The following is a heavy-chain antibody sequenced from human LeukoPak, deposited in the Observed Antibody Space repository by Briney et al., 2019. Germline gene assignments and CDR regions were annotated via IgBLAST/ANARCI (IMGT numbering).Heavy chain of an antibody. Sequence: GGSLRLSCAASGFTFSSYSMNWVRQAPGKGLEWVSYISSSSSTIYYADSVKGRFTISRDNAKNSLYLQMSSLRAEDTAVYYCARSSRGSSSSSDVHYYYYYMDVWGKGTTVTVSS. CDR3: ARSSRGSSSSSDVHYYYYYMDV. J-gene: IGHJ6*03. CDR1: GFTFSSYS. CDR2: ISSSSSTI. D-gene: IGHD6-6*01. V-gene: IGHV3-48*01.